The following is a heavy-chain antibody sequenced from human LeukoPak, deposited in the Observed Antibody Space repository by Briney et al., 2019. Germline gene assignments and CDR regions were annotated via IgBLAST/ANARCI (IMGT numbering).Heavy chain of an antibody. CDR3: AKDYDFWSGYYSPTRGYFDY. Sequence: GGSLRLSCAASGFTFSSYSMNWLRQAPGKGLEWVSSISSSSSYIYYADSVKGRFTISRDNSKNTLYLQMNSLRAEDAAVYYCAKDYDFWSGYYSPTRGYFDYWGQGTLVTVSS. J-gene: IGHJ4*02. D-gene: IGHD3-3*01. V-gene: IGHV3-21*01. CDR1: GFTFSSYS. CDR2: ISSSSSYI.